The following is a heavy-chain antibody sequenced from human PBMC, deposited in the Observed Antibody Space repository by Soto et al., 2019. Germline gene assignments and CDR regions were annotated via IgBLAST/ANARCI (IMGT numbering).Heavy chain of an antibody. Sequence: QVQLVQSGAEVKKPGSSVKVSCKASGGTFSSYAISWVRQAPGQGLEWMGGIIPIFGTANYAQKFQGRVTITADESTSTAYMELSSLRSEDTAVYYCARXXXXXXRGGSGYYYGMDVWGQGTTVTVSS. J-gene: IGHJ6*02. CDR1: GGTFSSYA. CDR3: ARXXXXXXRGGSGYYYGMDV. CDR2: IIPIFGTA. V-gene: IGHV1-69*01. D-gene: IGHD1-26*01.